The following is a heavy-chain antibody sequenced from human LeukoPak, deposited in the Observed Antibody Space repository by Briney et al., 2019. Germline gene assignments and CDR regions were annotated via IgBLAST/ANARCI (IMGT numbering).Heavy chain of an antibody. CDR2: ISAYNGNT. Sequence: GASVKVSCKASGYTFTSYGISWVRQAPGQGLEWMGWISAYNGNTNYAQKLQGRVTMTTDTSTSTAYMELSSLRSEDTAVYYCASPSGIAVPYYFDYWGQGTLVTVSS. D-gene: IGHD6-19*01. J-gene: IGHJ4*02. V-gene: IGHV1-18*01. CDR1: GYTFTSYG. CDR3: ASPSGIAVPYYFDY.